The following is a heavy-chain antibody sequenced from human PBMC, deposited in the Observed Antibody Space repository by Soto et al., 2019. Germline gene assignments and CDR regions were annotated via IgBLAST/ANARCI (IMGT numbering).Heavy chain of an antibody. CDR2: ISGSGVST. CDR3: AKCMIYPYYYYGMDV. D-gene: IGHD2-8*01. J-gene: IGHJ6*02. V-gene: IGHV3-23*01. Sequence: GGSLRLSCAASGFTFSSYSISWVRQAPGKGLEWVSAISGSGVSTYYADSVKGRFTISRDNSKNTLYLQMNSLRAEDTAVYYCAKCMIYPYYYYGMDVWGQRTTVAVSS. CDR1: GFTFSSYS.